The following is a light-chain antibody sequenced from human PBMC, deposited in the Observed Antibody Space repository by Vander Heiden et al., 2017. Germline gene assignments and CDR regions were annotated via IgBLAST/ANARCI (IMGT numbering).Light chain of an antibody. CDR2: GNS. J-gene: IGLJ1*01. CDR3: QSYDSSLSGYV. Sequence: QSVLTQPPSVSGAPGQMVTISCTGSSSNVGADYDVHWYQQLPGTAPKLLIYGNSKRPSGVPDRFSGSKSGTSASLAITGLQAEDEADYYCQSYDSSLSGYVFGTGTKVTGL. CDR1: SSNVGADYD. V-gene: IGLV1-40*01.